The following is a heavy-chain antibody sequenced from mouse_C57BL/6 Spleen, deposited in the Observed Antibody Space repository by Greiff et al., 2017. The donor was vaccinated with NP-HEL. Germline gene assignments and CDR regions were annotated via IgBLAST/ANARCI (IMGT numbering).Heavy chain of an antibody. D-gene: IGHD1-1*01. CDR1: GYTFTDYN. Sequence: EVKLMESGPELVKPGASVKIPCKASGYTFTDYNMDWVKQSHGKSLEWIGDINPNNGGTIYNQKFKGKATLTVDKSSSTAYMELRSLTSEDTAVYYCARARGLRGAMDYWGQGTSVTVSS. J-gene: IGHJ4*01. CDR2: INPNNGGT. V-gene: IGHV1-18*01. CDR3: ARARGLRGAMDY.